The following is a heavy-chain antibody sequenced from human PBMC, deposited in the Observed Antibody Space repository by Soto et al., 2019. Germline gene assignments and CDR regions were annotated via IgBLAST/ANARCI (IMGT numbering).Heavy chain of an antibody. CDR1: GCSFTSYW. D-gene: IGHD2-21*02. J-gene: IGHJ3*02. Sequence: PGESLKVWCQGSGCSFTSYWIGWVRQMPGKGLEWMGIIYPGDSDTRYSPSLQGQVTISADKSISTAYLQWSSLKASDTAMYYCARQRGDYEDAFDIWGQGTMVNVSS. CDR2: IYPGDSDT. CDR3: ARQRGDYEDAFDI. V-gene: IGHV5-51*01.